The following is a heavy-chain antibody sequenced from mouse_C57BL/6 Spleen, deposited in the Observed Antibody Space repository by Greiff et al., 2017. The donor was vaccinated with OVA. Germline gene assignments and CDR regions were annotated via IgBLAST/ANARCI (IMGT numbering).Heavy chain of an antibody. CDR3: AIDGIYSYYFDY. V-gene: IGHV1-74*01. Sequence: QVQLQQSGAELVKPGASVKVSCKASGYTFTSYWMHWVKQRPGQGLEWIGRIDPSDSDTNYNQKFKGKATLTVDKSSSTAYMQLSSLTSEDSAVYYCAIDGIYSYYFDYWGQGTTLTVSS. J-gene: IGHJ2*01. CDR2: IDPSDSDT. D-gene: IGHD2-1*01. CDR1: GYTFTSYW.